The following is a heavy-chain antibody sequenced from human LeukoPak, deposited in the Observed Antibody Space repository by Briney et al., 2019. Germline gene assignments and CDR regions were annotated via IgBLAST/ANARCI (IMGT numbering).Heavy chain of an antibody. CDR3: AREDDTGRYMGDDAFDI. CDR2: IIPISDTA. J-gene: IGHJ3*02. D-gene: IGHD2-8*02. Sequence: SVKVSCKASGGTFSSYAISWVRQAPGQGLEWMGGIIPISDTANDAQKFKGRVTITADKSTSTVYMELSSLRSADTAVYYCAREDDTGRYMGDDAFDIWGQGTMVTVSS. V-gene: IGHV1-69*06. CDR1: GGTFSSYA.